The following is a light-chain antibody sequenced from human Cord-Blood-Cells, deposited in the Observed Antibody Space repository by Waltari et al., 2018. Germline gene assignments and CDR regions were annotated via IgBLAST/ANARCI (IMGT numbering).Light chain of an antibody. Sequence: QSALTQPRSVSGSPGQSVTISCTGTSSDVGGYNSVSCYQQHPGKAPKLMIYDVSKRPSGVPDRFSGSKSGNTASLTISGLQAEDEADYYCCSYAGSYVVFGGGTKLTVL. J-gene: IGLJ2*01. CDR3: CSYAGSYVV. V-gene: IGLV2-11*01. CDR1: SSDVGGYNS. CDR2: DVS.